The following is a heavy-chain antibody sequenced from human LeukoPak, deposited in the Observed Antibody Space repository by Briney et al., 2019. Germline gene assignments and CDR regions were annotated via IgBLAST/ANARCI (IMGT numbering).Heavy chain of an antibody. V-gene: IGHV1-69*13. CDR2: IIPIFGTA. Sequence: SVKVSCKASGGTFSSYAISWVRQAPGQGLEWMGGIIPIFGTANYAQKFQGRVTITADEFTSTAYMELSSLRSEDTAVYYCARWSIAARFDYYYGMDVWGQGTTVTVSS. J-gene: IGHJ6*02. D-gene: IGHD6-6*01. CDR3: ARWSIAARFDYYYGMDV. CDR1: GGTFSSYA.